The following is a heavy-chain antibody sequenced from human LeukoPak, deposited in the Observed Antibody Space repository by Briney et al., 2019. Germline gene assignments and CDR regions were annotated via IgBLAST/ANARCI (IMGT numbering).Heavy chain of an antibody. J-gene: IGHJ4*02. CDR2: IYTSGIT. CDR1: GGSISSGSYY. CDR3: ARDVWFGAGRTFDY. Sequence: SQTLSLTCTVSGGSISSGSYYWSLIRQPAGKGLVWIGRIYTSGITNYNPSLKSRVTISVDTSKNQFSLKLSSVTAADTAVYYCARDVWFGAGRTFDYWGQGTLVTVSS. D-gene: IGHD3-10*01. V-gene: IGHV4-61*02.